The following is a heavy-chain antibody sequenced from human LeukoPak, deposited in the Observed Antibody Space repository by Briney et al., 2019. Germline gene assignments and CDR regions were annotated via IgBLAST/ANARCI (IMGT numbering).Heavy chain of an antibody. CDR1: GFTFSSYA. D-gene: IGHD3-22*01. Sequence: GGSLRLSCAASGFTFSSYAMHWVRQAPGKGLEWVAVISYDGSNKYYADSVKGRFTIPRDNSKNTLYLQMNSLRAEDTAVYYCARDTAMIVVVMTFDYWGQGTLVTVSS. J-gene: IGHJ4*02. CDR3: ARDTAMIVVVMTFDY. V-gene: IGHV3-30-3*01. CDR2: ISYDGSNK.